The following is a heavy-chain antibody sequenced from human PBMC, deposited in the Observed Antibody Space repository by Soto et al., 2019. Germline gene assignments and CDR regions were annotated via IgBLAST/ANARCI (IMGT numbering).Heavy chain of an antibody. J-gene: IGHJ6*02. CDR1: GYTFTSYA. Sequence: GASVKVSCKASGYTFTSYAMHWVRQAPGQRLEWMGWINAGNGNTKYSQKFQGRVTITRDTSASTAYMELSSLRSEDTAVYHCATEASRYGMDVWGQGTTVTVSS. CDR3: ATEASRYGMDV. V-gene: IGHV1-3*01. CDR2: INAGNGNT.